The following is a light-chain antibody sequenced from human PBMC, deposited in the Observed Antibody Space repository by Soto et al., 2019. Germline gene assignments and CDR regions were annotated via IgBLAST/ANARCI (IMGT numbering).Light chain of an antibody. Sequence: EIVLTQSPGTLSLSPGERATLSCRASQSVSSSYLAWYQQKPGQAPRLLIYGASRRATGIPDRFSGSGSGTDFTLTISTLEPEDFAVYYCQQYGSSPSTFGPGTKVDIK. CDR2: GAS. J-gene: IGKJ3*01. CDR3: QQYGSSPST. CDR1: QSVSSSY. V-gene: IGKV3-20*01.